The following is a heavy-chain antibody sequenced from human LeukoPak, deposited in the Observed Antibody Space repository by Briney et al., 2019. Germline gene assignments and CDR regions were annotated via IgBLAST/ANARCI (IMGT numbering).Heavy chain of an antibody. CDR1: GYTFTGYY. Sequence: GASVKVSCKASGYTFTGYYMHWVRQAPGQGLEWMAIINPSGGGTTYAQNFQGRVTMTSDTSTSTVSKELSSLRSGATAVYCCAREGEAYYFDYWGQGTLVTVSS. CDR3: AREGEAYYFDY. CDR2: INPSGGGT. J-gene: IGHJ4*02. D-gene: IGHD3-16*01. V-gene: IGHV1-46*01.